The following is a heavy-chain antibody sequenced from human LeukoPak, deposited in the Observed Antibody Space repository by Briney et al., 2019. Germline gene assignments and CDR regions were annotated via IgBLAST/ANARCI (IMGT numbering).Heavy chain of an antibody. Sequence: GESLKISCKGSGYSFTSYWIGWVRQMPGKGLEWMGIIYPGDSDTRYSPSFQGQVTISADKSISTAYLQRSSLKASDTAMYYCARQGYDSSGYYLNWFDPWGQGTLVTVSS. CDR3: ARQGYDSSGYYLNWFDP. J-gene: IGHJ5*02. V-gene: IGHV5-51*01. CDR1: GYSFTSYW. D-gene: IGHD3-22*01. CDR2: IYPGDSDT.